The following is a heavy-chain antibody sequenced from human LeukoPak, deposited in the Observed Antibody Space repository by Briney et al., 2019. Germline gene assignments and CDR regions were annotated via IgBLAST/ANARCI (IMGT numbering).Heavy chain of an antibody. V-gene: IGHV1-18*01. J-gene: IGHJ4*02. CDR3: ARVRSSSGWFATYYFDY. Sequence: ASVKVSCKASGYTFTSYGISWVRQAPGQGLEWMGWISAYNGNTNYAQKLQGRVTMTTDTSTSTACMELRSLRSDDTAVYYCARVRSSSGWFATYYFDYWGQGTLVTVSS. D-gene: IGHD6-19*01. CDR1: GYTFTSYG. CDR2: ISAYNGNT.